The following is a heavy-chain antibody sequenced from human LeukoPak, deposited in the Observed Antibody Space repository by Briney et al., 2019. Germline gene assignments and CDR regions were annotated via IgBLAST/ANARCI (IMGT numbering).Heavy chain of an antibody. CDR1: GYTFTSYY. CDR3: ARTYSGSYGFDY. Sequence: ASVKVSCKASGYTFTSYYMHCVRQAPGQVLEWMGIINPSGGSTSYAQKFQGRVTMNRDMSTSTVYMELSSLRSEDTAVYYCARTYSGSYGFDYWGQGTLVTVSS. J-gene: IGHJ4*02. V-gene: IGHV1-46*01. CDR2: INPSGGST. D-gene: IGHD1-26*01.